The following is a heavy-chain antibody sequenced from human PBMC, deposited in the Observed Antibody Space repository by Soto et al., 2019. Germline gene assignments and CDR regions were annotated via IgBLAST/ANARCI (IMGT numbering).Heavy chain of an antibody. D-gene: IGHD3-10*01. J-gene: IGHJ6*02. Sequence: GASVKVSCKASGGTFSSYAISWVRQAPGQGLEWMGGIIPIFGTANYAQKFQGRVTITADKSTSTAYMELSSLRSEDTAVCYCAMTPMVRGVTAYYYYGMDVWGQGTTVTVSS. V-gene: IGHV1-69*06. CDR3: AMTPMVRGVTAYYYYGMDV. CDR2: IIPIFGTA. CDR1: GGTFSSYA.